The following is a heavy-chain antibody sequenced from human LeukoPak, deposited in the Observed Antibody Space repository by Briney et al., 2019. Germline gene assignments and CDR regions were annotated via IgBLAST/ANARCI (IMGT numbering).Heavy chain of an antibody. J-gene: IGHJ4*02. D-gene: IGHD2-2*01. CDR2: ISSSSSYI. CDR3: ARSKSSTSSLTEV. V-gene: IGHV3-21*01. Sequence: PGGSLRLSCAASGFTFSSYSMNWVRQAPGKGLEWVSSISSSSSYIYYADSVKGRFTISRDNAKNSLYLQMNSLRAEDTAVYYCARSKSSTSSLTEVWGQGTLVTVSS. CDR1: GFTFSSYS.